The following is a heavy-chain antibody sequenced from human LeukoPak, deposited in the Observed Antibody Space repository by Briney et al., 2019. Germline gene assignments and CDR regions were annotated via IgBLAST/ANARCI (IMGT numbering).Heavy chain of an antibody. J-gene: IGHJ4*02. D-gene: IGHD3-22*01. V-gene: IGHV1-46*01. CDR1: GYTFTSNY. Sequence: ASVKVSCKASGYTFTSNYMHWVRQAPGQGLEWMGIINPSGGSTSYAQKFQGRVTMTRDTSTSTVYMELSSLRSEDTAVYYCARDTPRYYYDSSGLLDYWGQGTLVTVSS. CDR2: INPSGGST. CDR3: ARDTPRYYYDSSGLLDY.